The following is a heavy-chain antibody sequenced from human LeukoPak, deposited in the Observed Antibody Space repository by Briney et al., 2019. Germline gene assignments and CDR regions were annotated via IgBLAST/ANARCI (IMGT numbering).Heavy chain of an antibody. CDR1: EFTCSSCA. Sequence: QPGGSLRLSCEASEFTCSSCAMHWVRQAPGKGLEWVSYISGSSGTTYYADSVTGRFTVSRDNAKNSLYLQMNSLRAEDTAVYYCARDSNHYGVVVSRWFDPWGQGTLVIVSS. D-gene: IGHD4-17*01. V-gene: IGHV3-48*01. CDR3: ARDSNHYGVVVSRWFDP. CDR2: ISGSSGTT. J-gene: IGHJ5*02.